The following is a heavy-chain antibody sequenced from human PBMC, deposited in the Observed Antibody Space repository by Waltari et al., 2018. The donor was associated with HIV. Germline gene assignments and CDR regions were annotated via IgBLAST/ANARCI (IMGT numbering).Heavy chain of an antibody. V-gene: IGHV3-11*01. CDR2: ISSTSFNI. Sequence: QLVESGGRLVQSGGSLRLSCVASAFPFGDYAMTGVRQPPGKCLEWIAYISSTSFNIKYADSVKGRFTISRDNTKKSLDLQMDNLRGDDTATYYCARDTLNFYFGLDLWGQGTTVSVSS. J-gene: IGHJ6*02. CDR1: AFPFGDYA. D-gene: IGHD2-21*02. CDR3: ARDTLNFYFGLDL.